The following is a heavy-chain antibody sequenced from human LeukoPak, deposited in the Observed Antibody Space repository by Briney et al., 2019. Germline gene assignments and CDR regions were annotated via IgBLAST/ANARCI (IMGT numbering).Heavy chain of an antibody. V-gene: IGHV3-53*01. CDR3: ARVRGITMVRGVINPYYFDY. CDR2: IYSGGST. Sequence: GGSLRLSCAASGFTVSSNYMSWVRQAPGKGLEWVSVIYSGGSTYCADSVKGRFTISRDNSKNTLYLQMNSLRAEDTAVYYCARVRGITMVRGVINPYYFDYWGQGTLVTVSS. CDR1: GFTVSSNY. J-gene: IGHJ4*02. D-gene: IGHD3-10*01.